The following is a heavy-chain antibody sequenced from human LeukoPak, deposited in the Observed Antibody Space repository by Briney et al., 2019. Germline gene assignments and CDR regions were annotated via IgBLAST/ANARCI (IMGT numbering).Heavy chain of an antibody. CDR3: AKVYVWNEYYFDY. CDR1: GFTFSSYS. V-gene: IGHV3-23*01. CDR2: INHNGGNT. J-gene: IGHJ4*02. D-gene: IGHD1-1*01. Sequence: GGSLRLSCAASGFTFSSYSMNWVRQAPGKGLEWVSTINHNGGNTYYADSVKGRFTISRDNSKNTLYLQMNSLRAEDTAVYYCAKVYVWNEYYFDYWGQGTLVTVSS.